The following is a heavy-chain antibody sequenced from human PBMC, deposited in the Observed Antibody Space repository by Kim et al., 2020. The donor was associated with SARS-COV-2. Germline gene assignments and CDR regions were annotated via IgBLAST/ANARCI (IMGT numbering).Heavy chain of an antibody. J-gene: IGHJ3*01. CDR3: ARTTATGFKDALDV. CDR1: GGSISRSDW. Sequence: SETLSLTCAVSGGSISRSDWWSWVRQSPERGLQWIGEIYNRGNTNYHPSLKSRVTISLDKSKNQFSLNLTSATAADTAVYYCARTTATGFKDALDVWGQGTMVTVSS. D-gene: IGHD6-13*01. CDR2: IYNRGNT. V-gene: IGHV4-4*02.